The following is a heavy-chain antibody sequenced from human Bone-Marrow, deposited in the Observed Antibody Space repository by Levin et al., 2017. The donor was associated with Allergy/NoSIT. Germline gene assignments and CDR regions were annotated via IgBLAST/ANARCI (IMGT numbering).Heavy chain of an antibody. Sequence: GESLKISCKASGYTFIDYHINWVRQAPGQGLEWMGYINPKSGDTNYAQKFQGRITMTRDTSISTAYMELTYLKSDDTAIYYCARVVVGNYGTVGSPDFDYWGQGTLVTVSS. J-gene: IGHJ4*02. CDR1: GYTFIDYH. D-gene: IGHD2-8*02. CDR2: INPKSGDT. CDR3: ARVVVGNYGTVGSPDFDY. V-gene: IGHV1-2*02.